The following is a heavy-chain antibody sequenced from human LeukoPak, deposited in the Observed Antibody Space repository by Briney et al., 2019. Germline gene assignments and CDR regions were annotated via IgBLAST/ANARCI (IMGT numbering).Heavy chain of an antibody. CDR1: GGSISSYY. D-gene: IGHD3-3*01. CDR2: IYTSGST. J-gene: IGHJ6*03. V-gene: IGHV4-4*07. Sequence: SETLSLTCTVSGGSISSYYWSWIRQPAGKGLEWIGRIYTSGSTNYNSSLKSRVTMSVDTSKNQFSLKLSSVTAADTAVYYCARVKLEWNYYYYYMDVWGKGTTVTVSS. CDR3: ARVKLEWNYYYYYMDV.